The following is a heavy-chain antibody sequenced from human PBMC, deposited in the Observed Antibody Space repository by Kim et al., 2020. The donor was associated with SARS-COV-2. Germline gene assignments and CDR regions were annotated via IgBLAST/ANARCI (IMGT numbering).Heavy chain of an antibody. V-gene: IGHV3-30-3*01. CDR3: ARAYYDITGYSGGGDY. Sequence: GGSLRLSCAASGFPFSSYAMHWVRQAPGKGLEWVAVISYDESNKYYADSVKGRFTISRDNSKNTLYLQMNSLRAEDTAVYYCARAYYDITGYSGGGDYWGQGTLVTVSS. J-gene: IGHJ4*02. CDR2: ISYDESNK. D-gene: IGHD3-22*01. CDR1: GFPFSSYA.